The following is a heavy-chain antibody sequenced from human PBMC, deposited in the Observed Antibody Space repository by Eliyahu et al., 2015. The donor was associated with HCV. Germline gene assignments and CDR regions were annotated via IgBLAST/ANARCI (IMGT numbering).Heavy chain of an antibody. D-gene: IGHD2-2*01. V-gene: IGHV1-69*01. J-gene: IGHJ3*02. CDR1: GGTFSNYG. CDR2: TIPIFRAT. Sequence: QVQLVQSGAEVKKPGSXVKXXXKASGGTFSNYGISWVRQAPGQGLEWMGETIPIFRATNYAPKFQGRVTISADDSTNTFYMELSSLRSDDTAVYYCARDRGPAAIIDVFDIWGQGTMVTVTS. CDR3: ARDRGPAAIIDVFDI.